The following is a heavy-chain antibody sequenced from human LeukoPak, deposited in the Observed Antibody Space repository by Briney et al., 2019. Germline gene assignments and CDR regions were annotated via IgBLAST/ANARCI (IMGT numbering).Heavy chain of an antibody. CDR1: GYTFTGYY. V-gene: IGHV1-2*02. CDR2: INPNGGAT. J-gene: IGHJ5*02. CDR3: ARRAVLAFGPWFDP. Sequence: GASVKVSCKASGYTFTGYYMHWVRQAPGQGLEWMGWINPNGGATNYAQKFQGRGTMTRDTSISTAYMGLSSLGSDDTAVYYCARRAVLAFGPWFDPWGQGTLVTVSS. D-gene: IGHD3-10*01.